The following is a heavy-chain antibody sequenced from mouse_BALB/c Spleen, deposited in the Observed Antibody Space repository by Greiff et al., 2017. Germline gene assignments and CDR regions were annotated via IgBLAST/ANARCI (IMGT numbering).Heavy chain of an antibody. V-gene: IGHV5-12-2*01. D-gene: IGHD1-1*01. Sequence: EVQVVESGGGLVQPGGSLKLSCAASGFTFSSYTMSWVRQTPEKRLEWVAYISNGGGSTYYPDTVKGRFTISRDNAKNTLYLQMSSLKSEDTAMYYCARHSDGSSYKFDYWGQGTTLTVSS. J-gene: IGHJ2*01. CDR2: ISNGGGST. CDR3: ARHSDGSSYKFDY. CDR1: GFTFSSYT.